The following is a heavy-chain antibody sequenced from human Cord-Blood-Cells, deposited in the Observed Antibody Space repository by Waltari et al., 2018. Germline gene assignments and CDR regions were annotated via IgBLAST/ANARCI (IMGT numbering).Heavy chain of an antibody. D-gene: IGHD3-16*01. V-gene: IGHV1-3*01. Sequence: QVQLVQSGAEVKKPGASVKVSSKASGYTFTSYAMHWVRQAPGQRLEWMGWINAGNGNTKYSQKFQGRVTITRDTSASTAYMELSSLRSEDTAVYYCARGGGKRGWYFDLWGRGTLVTVSS. J-gene: IGHJ2*01. CDR2: INAGNGNT. CDR1: GYTFTSYA. CDR3: ARGGGKRGWYFDL.